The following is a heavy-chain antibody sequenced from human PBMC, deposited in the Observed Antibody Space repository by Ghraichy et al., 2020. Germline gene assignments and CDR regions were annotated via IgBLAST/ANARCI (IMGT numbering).Heavy chain of an antibody. CDR2: IKEDGSEK. CDR3: ARVREQQQRYRCFDP. CDR1: GFTFSNYW. V-gene: IGHV3-7*01. D-gene: IGHD6-13*01. J-gene: IGHJ5*02. Sequence: GESLNISCAASGFTFSNYWMNWVRQAPGKGLEWVANIKEDGSEKYYVDSVKGRFTISRDNAKNSLYLQMNSLRAEDTDVYNCARVREQQQRYRCFDPWGQGTLVTVSS.